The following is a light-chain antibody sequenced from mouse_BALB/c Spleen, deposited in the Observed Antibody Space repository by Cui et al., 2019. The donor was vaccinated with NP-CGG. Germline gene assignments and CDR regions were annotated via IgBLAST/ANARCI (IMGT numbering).Light chain of an antibody. V-gene: IGLV1*01. CDR3: ALWYSNHWV. J-gene: IGLJ1*01. Sequence: QAVVTEASALTTSPGETVTLTCRSSTGAVTTSYYANWVQEKPDHLFTGLIGGTNNRAPGVPARFSGSLIGDKAALTITGAQTEDEAIYFCALWYSNHWVFGGGTKLTVL. CDR1: TGAVTTSYY. CDR2: GTN.